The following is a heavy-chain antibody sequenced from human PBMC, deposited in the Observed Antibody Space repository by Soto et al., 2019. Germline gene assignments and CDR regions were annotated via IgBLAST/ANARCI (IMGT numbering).Heavy chain of an antibody. CDR3: VSGHFSAFDC. CDR1: GDSVSRNGVA. CDR2: TYYRSKWSS. J-gene: IGHJ4*02. Sequence: QVQLHQSGPGLVKPSQTLSLTCAISGDSVSRNGVAWNWIRQSPSRGLEWLGRTYYRSKWSSDYAVYVKSRSAINPYTSKCQFSLQLNYVTPEDTALYYCVSGHFSAFDCWVQGTLDTVS. D-gene: IGHD3-3*02. V-gene: IGHV6-1*01.